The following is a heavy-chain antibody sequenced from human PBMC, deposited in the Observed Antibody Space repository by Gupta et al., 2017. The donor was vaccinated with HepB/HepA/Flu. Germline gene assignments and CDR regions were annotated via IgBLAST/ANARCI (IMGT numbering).Heavy chain of an antibody. V-gene: IGHV3-21*01. D-gene: IGHD6-6*01. CDR1: GFTFSSYS. Sequence: EVQLVESGGGLVKPGGSLRLSCAASGFTFSSYSMNWVRQAPGKGLEWVSSISSSSSYIYYADSVKGRFTISRDNAKNSLYLQMNSLRAEDTAVYYCAREIPGQLGYLDIWGQGTMVTVSS. CDR2: ISSSSSYI. J-gene: IGHJ3*02. CDR3: AREIPGQLGYLDI.